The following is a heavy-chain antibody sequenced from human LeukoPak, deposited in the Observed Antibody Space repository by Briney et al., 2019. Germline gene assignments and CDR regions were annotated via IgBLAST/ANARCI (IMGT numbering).Heavy chain of an antibody. V-gene: IGHV3-33*06. J-gene: IGHJ5*02. CDR2: IWYDGSKK. Sequence: TGRSLRLSCAASGFTFSSHGMHWVRQAPGKGLEWVALIWYDGSKKNYGDSVKGRFTISRDDSKSTLYLQINSLRAEDTAVYYCAKDLSYGSNWFDPWGQGTLVTVSS. D-gene: IGHD5-18*01. CDR3: AKDLSYGSNWFDP. CDR1: GFTFSSHG.